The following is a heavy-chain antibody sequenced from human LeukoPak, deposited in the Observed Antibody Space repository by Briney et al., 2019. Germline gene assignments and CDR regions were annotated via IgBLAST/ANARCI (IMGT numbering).Heavy chain of an antibody. CDR1: GGSISSSSYY. CDR2: IYYSGST. Sequence: SETLSLTCTVSGGSISSSSYYWGWIRQPPGKGLEWIGSIYYSGSTYYNPSLKSRVTISVDTSKNQFSLKLSSVTAADTAVYYCARAHYYGSGKGAFDIWGQGTMVTIPS. V-gene: IGHV4-39*07. J-gene: IGHJ3*02. CDR3: ARAHYYGSGKGAFDI. D-gene: IGHD3-10*01.